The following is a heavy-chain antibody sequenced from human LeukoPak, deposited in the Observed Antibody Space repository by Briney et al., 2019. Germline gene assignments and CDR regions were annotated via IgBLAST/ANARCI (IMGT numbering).Heavy chain of an antibody. D-gene: IGHD6-6*01. Sequence: GGSLRLSCAASGFTVSSNHMSWVRQAPGKGLEWVSVIYSGGSTYYADSVKGRFTISRDNSKNTLYLQMNSLRAEDTAVYYCARDSGSSSSHYYYYYYMDVWGKGTTVTVSS. CDR2: IYSGGST. J-gene: IGHJ6*03. V-gene: IGHV3-66*02. CDR3: ARDSGSSSSHYYYYYYMDV. CDR1: GFTVSSNH.